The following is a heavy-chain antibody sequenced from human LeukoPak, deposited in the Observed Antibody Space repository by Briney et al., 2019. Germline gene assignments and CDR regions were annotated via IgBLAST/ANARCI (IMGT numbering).Heavy chain of an antibody. V-gene: IGHV2-5*01. J-gene: IGHJ4*02. CDR1: GFSLSTSGVG. Sequence: SGPTLVNPTQTLTLTCTFSGFSLSTSGVGVGWIRQPPGKALEWLALIYWNDDKRYSPSLKSRLTITKDTSKNQVVLTMTNMDPVDTATYYCAHVTNYDFWSGYPYYFDYWGQGTLVTVSS. CDR3: AHVTNYDFWSGYPYYFDY. CDR2: IYWNDDK. D-gene: IGHD3-3*01.